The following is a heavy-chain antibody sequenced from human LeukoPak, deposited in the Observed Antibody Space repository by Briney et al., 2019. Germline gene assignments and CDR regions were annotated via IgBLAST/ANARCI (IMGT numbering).Heavy chain of an antibody. J-gene: IGHJ4*02. Sequence: SQTLSLTCAISGDSVSSNSAAWNLIRQSPSRGLEWLGRTYYRSKWYNDYAVSVKSRITINPDTSKNQFSLQLNSVTPEDTAVYYCARDGQGYYDSSGNFDYWGQGTLVTVSS. CDR2: TYYRSKWYN. D-gene: IGHD3-22*01. V-gene: IGHV6-1*01. CDR3: ARDGQGYYDSSGNFDY. CDR1: GDSVSSNSAA.